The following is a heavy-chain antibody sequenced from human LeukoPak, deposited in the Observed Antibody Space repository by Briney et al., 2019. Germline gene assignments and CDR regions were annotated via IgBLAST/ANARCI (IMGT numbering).Heavy chain of an antibody. CDR3: ARLYCSSTSCYSYVDV. J-gene: IGHJ6*03. Sequence: SETLSLTRAVSGGSISSSNWWSWVRQPPGKGLEWIGTIHHSGRTYYNPSLKSRVTMSVDTSKNQFSLKLSSVTAADTAMYYCARLYCSSTSCYSYVDVWGKGTTVTVSS. CDR1: GGSISSSNW. D-gene: IGHD2-2*01. CDR2: IHHSGRT. V-gene: IGHV4-4*02.